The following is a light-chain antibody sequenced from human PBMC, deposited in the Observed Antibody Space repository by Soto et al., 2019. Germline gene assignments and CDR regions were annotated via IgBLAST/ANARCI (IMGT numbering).Light chain of an antibody. CDR3: HQYDSSPLT. Sequence: EIVLTQSPGTLSLSPGERATLSCRASQSVSSSYLAWYQQKPGQAPRLIIYGASSRATGIPDRFSGSGSGTDVTLTISRLEPEDFAVYYCHQYDSSPLTFGGGTKLEIK. CDR1: QSVSSSY. V-gene: IGKV3-20*01. J-gene: IGKJ4*01. CDR2: GAS.